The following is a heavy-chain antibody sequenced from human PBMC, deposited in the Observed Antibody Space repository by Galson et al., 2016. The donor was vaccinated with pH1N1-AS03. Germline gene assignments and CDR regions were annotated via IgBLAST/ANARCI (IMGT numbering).Heavy chain of an antibody. Sequence: SVKVSCKASGYTFSNYGITWVRQAPGQGLQWMGWIKNNNDNTIYGQNFQGRVTLTTDPSTNTAYMELKNLRSDDTCVYYYARAFEEYLLRDYSSVFDSWGQGILVTVSA. CDR3: ARAFEEYLLRDYSSVFDS. V-gene: IGHV1-18*01. CDR1: GYTFSNYG. J-gene: IGHJ4*02. CDR2: IKNNNDNT. D-gene: IGHD2/OR15-2a*01.